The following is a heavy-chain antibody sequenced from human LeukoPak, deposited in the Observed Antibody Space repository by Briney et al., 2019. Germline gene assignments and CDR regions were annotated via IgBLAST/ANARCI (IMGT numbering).Heavy chain of an antibody. CDR1: GGSITSDY. CDR2: IFTSGST. V-gene: IGHV4-4*07. J-gene: IGHJ5*02. Sequence: ASETLSLTCAVSGGSITSDYWSWIRQPAGKGLEWIGRIFTSGSTTYNPSLKSRVTMSLDTSKNQFFLKLSSVTAADTAAYSCSRGGANDLWGQGTLVTVSS. CDR3: SRGGANDL. D-gene: IGHD4/OR15-4a*01.